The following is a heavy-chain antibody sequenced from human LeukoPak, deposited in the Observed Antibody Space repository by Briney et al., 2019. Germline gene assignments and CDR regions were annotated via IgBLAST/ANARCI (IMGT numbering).Heavy chain of an antibody. CDR1: GGSISSYY. Sequence: SETLSLTCTVSGGSISSYYWSWIRQPPGKGLEWIGYIYYSGSTNYNPSLKSRVTISVDTSKSQFPLKLSSVTAADTAVYYCARGLSGRRDAFDIWGQGTMVTVSS. V-gene: IGHV4-59*01. J-gene: IGHJ3*02. CDR3: ARGLSGRRDAFDI. D-gene: IGHD1-14*01. CDR2: IYYSGST.